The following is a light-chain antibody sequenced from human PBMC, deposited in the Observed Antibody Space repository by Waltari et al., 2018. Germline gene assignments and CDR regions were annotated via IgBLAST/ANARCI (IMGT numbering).Light chain of an antibody. CDR2: GAS. Sequence: EIVLTQYPGTLSLSPGESATISCRASQSVSSSDLAWYQQQPGQAPRLLLYGASSRATGIPDRFSGSGSGTDFTLPISRLEPEDFAVYYCQQYCSSPQTFGQGTKVEIK. CDR3: QQYCSSPQT. CDR1: QSVSSSD. J-gene: IGKJ1*01. V-gene: IGKV3-20*01.